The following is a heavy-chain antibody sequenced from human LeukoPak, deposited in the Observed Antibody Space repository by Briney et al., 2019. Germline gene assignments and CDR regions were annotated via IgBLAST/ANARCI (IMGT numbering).Heavy chain of an antibody. CDR3: ARERRDGYKVYFDY. Sequence: SETLSLTCTVSGGSISSYYWSWIRHPPGKGLEWIGYVYYSGSTNYNPSLKSRVTISVDTSKNQFSLRLSSVTAADTAVYYCARERRDGYKVYFDYWGQGTLVTVSS. D-gene: IGHD5-24*01. J-gene: IGHJ4*02. CDR1: GGSISSYY. CDR2: VYYSGST. V-gene: IGHV4-59*01.